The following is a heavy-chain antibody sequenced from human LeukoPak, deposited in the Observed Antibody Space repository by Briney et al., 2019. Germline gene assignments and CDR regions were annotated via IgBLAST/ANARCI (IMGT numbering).Heavy chain of an antibody. D-gene: IGHD4-23*01. V-gene: IGHV3-74*01. CDR3: ARGDGGNSYFDY. CDR1: GFTFGSYL. CDR2: INADGSNT. Sequence: GGSLRLSCAASGFTFGSYLMYWVRQAPGRGLVCVSRINADGSNTNYADSVKGRFTISRDNAKNTVYLQMNSLRDEDTAVYYCARGDGGNSYFDYWGQGTLVTVSS. J-gene: IGHJ4*02.